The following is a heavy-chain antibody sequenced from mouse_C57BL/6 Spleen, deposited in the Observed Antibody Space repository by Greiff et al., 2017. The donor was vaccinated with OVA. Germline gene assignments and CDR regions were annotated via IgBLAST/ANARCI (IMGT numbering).Heavy chain of an antibody. Sequence: QVQLQQPGAELVRPGSSVKLSCKASGYTFTSYWMHWVKQRPIQGLEWIGNIDPSDSETHYNQKFKDKATLTVDKSSSTAYMQPSSLTSEDSAVYYCARLGGYDYSWFAYWGQGTLVTVSA. CDR1: GYTFTSYW. CDR3: ARLGGYDYSWFAY. D-gene: IGHD2-4*01. V-gene: IGHV1-52*01. J-gene: IGHJ3*01. CDR2: IDPSDSET.